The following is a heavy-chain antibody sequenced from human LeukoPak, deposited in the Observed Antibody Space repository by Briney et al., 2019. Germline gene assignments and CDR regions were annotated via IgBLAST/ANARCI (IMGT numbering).Heavy chain of an antibody. CDR3: AKDRDSGSFRGAFDI. CDR2: ISYEGSNK. V-gene: IGHV3-30*18. CDR1: GFTFSSYG. D-gene: IGHD1-26*01. J-gene: IGHJ3*02. Sequence: GGSLRLSCAASGFTFSSYGMHWVRQAPGKGLEGVALISYEGSNKYYADCVKGRFTISRDNSKNTLYLQMNSLRTEDTAVYYCAKDRDSGSFRGAFDIWGQGTMVTVSS.